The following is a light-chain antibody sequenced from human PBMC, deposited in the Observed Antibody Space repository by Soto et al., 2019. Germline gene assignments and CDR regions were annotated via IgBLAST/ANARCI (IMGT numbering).Light chain of an antibody. CDR1: QSISSY. Sequence: DIQMTQSPSSLSASVGDRVTITCRASQSISSYLNWYQQKPGKAPKLLIYAASSLQSGVPSRFSGSASGTDFTLTISSLQPEDFATYYCQQSYSTPRTFGQGTKVDSK. CDR3: QQSYSTPRT. CDR2: AAS. J-gene: IGKJ1*01. V-gene: IGKV1-39*01.